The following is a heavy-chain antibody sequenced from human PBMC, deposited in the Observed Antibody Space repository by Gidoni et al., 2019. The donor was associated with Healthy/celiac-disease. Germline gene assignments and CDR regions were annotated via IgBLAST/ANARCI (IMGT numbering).Heavy chain of an antibody. Sequence: EVQLVESVGGLVKPGGSLRLSCAASGFTFSNAWMSWVRQAPGKGLEWVGRIKSKTDGGTTDYAAPVKGRFTISRDDSKNTLYLQMNSLKTEDTAVYYCTTAGAYNWNDVVAFDIWGQGTMVTVSS. J-gene: IGHJ3*02. CDR1: GFTFSNAW. CDR3: TTAGAYNWNDVVAFDI. V-gene: IGHV3-15*01. D-gene: IGHD1-20*01. CDR2: IKSKTDGGTT.